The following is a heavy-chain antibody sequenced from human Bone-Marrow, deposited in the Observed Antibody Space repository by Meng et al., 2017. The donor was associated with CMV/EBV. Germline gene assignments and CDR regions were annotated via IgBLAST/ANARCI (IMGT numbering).Heavy chain of an antibody. CDR1: GGSISSSSYY. D-gene: IGHD3-3*01. CDR3: AIVTISEGWFDP. CDR2: IYYSGST. J-gene: IGHJ5*02. V-gene: IGHV4-39*01. Sequence: SETLSLTCTASGGSISSSSYYWGWIRQPPGKGLEWIGSIYYSGSTYYNPSLKSRVTISVDTSKNQFSLKLSSVTAADTAVYYCAIVTISEGWFDPWGQGTLVTVSS.